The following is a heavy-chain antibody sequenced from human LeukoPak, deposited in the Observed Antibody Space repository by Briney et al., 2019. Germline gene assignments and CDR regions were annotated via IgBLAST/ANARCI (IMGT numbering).Heavy chain of an antibody. J-gene: IGHJ4*02. CDR3: AKRVSVSDPTYFFDS. V-gene: IGHV3-23*01. Sequence: PGGSLRLSCVASGFTFSSYSMSWVRQAPGKGLEWVSTFGHNGNTYYADSVKGRFTISRDNSKNTLYLQVNSLRAEDTAIYYCAKRVSVSDPTYFFDSWGQGTLVTVSS. CDR2: FGHNGNT. D-gene: IGHD5/OR15-5a*01. CDR1: GFTFSSYS.